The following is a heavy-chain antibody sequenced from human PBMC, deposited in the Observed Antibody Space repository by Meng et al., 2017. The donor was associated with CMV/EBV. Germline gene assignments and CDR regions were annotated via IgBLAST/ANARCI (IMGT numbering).Heavy chain of an antibody. J-gene: IGHJ5*02. CDR3: ARSERNYDSSGYTTNWFDP. D-gene: IGHD3-22*01. CDR1: SFNEYH. V-gene: IGHV4-34*01. Sequence: SFNEYHWSTIRRPPGEGPEWIGEINHSGSTNCSPSLEGRVTMSVDTSKSQFSLKLSSVTAADTAVYYCARSERNYDSSGYTTNWFDPWGQGTLVTVSS. CDR2: INHSGST.